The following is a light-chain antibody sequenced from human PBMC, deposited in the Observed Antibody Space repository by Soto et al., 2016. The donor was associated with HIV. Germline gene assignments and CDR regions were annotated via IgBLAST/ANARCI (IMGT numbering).Light chain of an antibody. J-gene: IGKJ1*01. CDR2: KAS. CDR1: HSVGRW. V-gene: IGKV1-5*03. Sequence: DIQMTQSPSTLSASVGDTVTITCRASHSVGRWLAWYQQKPGKAPKLLMSKASSLESGVPFRFSGSGSGTEFTLTISSLQPDDFATYYCQQYNSHSPWTFGQGTKVEI. CDR3: QQYNSHSPWT.